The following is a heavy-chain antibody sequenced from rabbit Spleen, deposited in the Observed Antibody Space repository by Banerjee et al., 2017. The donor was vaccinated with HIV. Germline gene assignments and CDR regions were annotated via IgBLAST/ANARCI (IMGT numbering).Heavy chain of an antibody. J-gene: IGHJ4*01. D-gene: IGHD1-1*01. V-gene: IGHV1S45*01. CDR1: GFSFSSSYD. CDR2: IYSTIHYT. Sequence: QEQLVESGGGLVQPEGSLTLTCTSSGFSFSSSYDMCWVRQAPGKGLEWIGYIYSTIHYTYYASWAKGRFTISKTSSTTVTLRMTSLTAADTATYFCASGYSDIYFGLWGQGTLVTVS. CDR3: ASGYSDIYFGL.